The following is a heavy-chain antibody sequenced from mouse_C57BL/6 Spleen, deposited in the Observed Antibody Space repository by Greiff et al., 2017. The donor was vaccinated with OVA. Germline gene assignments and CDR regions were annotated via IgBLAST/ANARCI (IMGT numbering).Heavy chain of an antibody. Sequence: EVMLVESGGGLVKPGGSLKLSCAASGFTFSSYAMSWVRQTPEKRLEWVATISDGGSYTYYPDNVKGRFTFSRDNAKNNLYLQMSHLKSEDTAMYYCARGGAQATSAWLAYWGQGTLVTVSA. CDR3: ARGGAQATSAWLAY. V-gene: IGHV5-4*03. CDR1: GFTFSSYA. D-gene: IGHD3-2*02. J-gene: IGHJ3*01. CDR2: ISDGGSYT.